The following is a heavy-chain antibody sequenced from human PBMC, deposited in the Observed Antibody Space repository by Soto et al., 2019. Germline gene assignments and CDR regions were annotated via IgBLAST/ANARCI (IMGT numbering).Heavy chain of an antibody. Sequence: EVQLLESGGGLVQPGGSLRLSCAASGFTFTSYAMSWVRQAPGKGLEWVSGISGGGDNTYHADSVKGRFTISRDNSENTVYLQMNSLRAEDTAVYYRAPCWGAAAAQHWGQGTLVTVSS. CDR2: ISGGGDNT. CDR3: APCWGAAAAQH. V-gene: IGHV3-23*01. D-gene: IGHD6-13*01. J-gene: IGHJ1*01. CDR1: GFTFTSYA.